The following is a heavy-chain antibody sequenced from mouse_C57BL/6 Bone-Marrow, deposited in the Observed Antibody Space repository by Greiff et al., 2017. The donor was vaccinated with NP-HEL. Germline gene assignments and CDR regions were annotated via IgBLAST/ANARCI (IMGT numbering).Heavy chain of an antibody. CDR2: ISYSGST. V-gene: IGHV3-1*01. CDR1: GYSITSGYD. CDR3: ARGAAQAPGVYFDY. J-gene: IGHJ2*01. Sequence: EVQVVESGPGMVKPSQSLSLTCTVTGYSITSGYDWHWIRHFPGNKLEWMGYISYSGSTNYNPSLKSRISITHDTSKNHFFLKLNSVTTEDTATYYCARGAAQAPGVYFDYWGQGTTLTVSS. D-gene: IGHD3-2*02.